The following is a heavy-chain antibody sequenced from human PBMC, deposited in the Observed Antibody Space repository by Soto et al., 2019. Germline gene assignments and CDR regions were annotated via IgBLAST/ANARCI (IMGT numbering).Heavy chain of an antibody. CDR1: GFTFSNAW. Sequence: GGSLRLSCAASGFTFSNAWMNWVRQAPGKGLEWVGRIKSKTDGGTTDYAAPVKGRFTISRDDSKNTLYLQMNSLKSEDTAVYHCTAPYCSGGSCHKKIDYWGQGTLVTVS. J-gene: IGHJ4*02. V-gene: IGHV3-15*01. CDR2: IKSKTDGGTT. CDR3: TAPYCSGGSCHKKIDY. D-gene: IGHD2-15*01.